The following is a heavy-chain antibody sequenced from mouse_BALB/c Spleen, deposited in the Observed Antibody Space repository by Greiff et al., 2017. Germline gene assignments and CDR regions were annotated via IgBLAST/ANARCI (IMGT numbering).Heavy chain of an antibody. CDR1: GYTFTSYW. D-gene: IGHD1-1*01. Sequence: QVQLQQPGAELVRPGASVKLSCKASGYTFTSYWINWVKQRPGQGLEWIGNIYPSDSYTNYNQKFKDKATLTVDKSSSTAYMQLSSPTSEDSAVYSCTSSTVVDWYFDSWGAGTTVTVSS. CDR2: IYPSDSYT. J-gene: IGHJ1*01. V-gene: IGHV1-69*02. CDR3: TSSTVVDWYFDS.